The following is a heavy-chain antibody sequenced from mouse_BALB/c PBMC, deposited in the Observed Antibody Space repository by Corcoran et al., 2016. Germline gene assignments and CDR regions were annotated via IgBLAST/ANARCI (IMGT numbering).Heavy chain of an antibody. CDR1: GFSLSTSGMG. V-gene: IGHV8-12*01. Sequence: QVTPKESGPGILQPSQTLSLTCSFSGFSLSTSGMGVSWIRQPSGKGLEWLAHIYWDDDKRYNPSLKSRLTISKDTSSNQVFLKITSVDTADTATYDCARDDYFYAMDYWGQGTSVTVSS. J-gene: IGHJ4*01. CDR2: IYWDDDK. D-gene: IGHD2-4*01. CDR3: ARDDYFYAMDY.